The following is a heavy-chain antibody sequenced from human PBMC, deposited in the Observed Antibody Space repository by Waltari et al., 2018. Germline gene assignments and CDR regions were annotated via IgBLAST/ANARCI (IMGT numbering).Heavy chain of an antibody. Sequence: QVQLVQSGAEVKKPGSSVKVSCKASGGTFSSYAISWVRQAPGHGLGWMGGIIPIFGTANYAQKFQGRVTITADESTSTAYMELSSLRSEDTAVYYCARGSLYYDFWSGYYRDYFDYWGQGTLVTVSS. CDR2: IIPIFGTA. D-gene: IGHD3-3*01. CDR3: ARGSLYYDFWSGYYRDYFDY. V-gene: IGHV1-69*01. CDR1: GGTFSSYA. J-gene: IGHJ4*02.